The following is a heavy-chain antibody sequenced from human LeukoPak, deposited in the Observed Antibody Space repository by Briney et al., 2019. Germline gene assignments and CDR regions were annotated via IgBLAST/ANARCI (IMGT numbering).Heavy chain of an antibody. CDR2: ISGSGGST. CDR3: ARVDEFWSGS. Sequence: ETLSLTCTVSGGSFSSSSYYWGWLRQAPGKELEWVSAISGSGGSTYYADSVKGRFTISRDNSKNTLYLQMNSLKAEDTAVYYCARVDEFWSGSWGQGTLVTVSS. CDR1: GGSFSSSSYY. J-gene: IGHJ4*02. V-gene: IGHV3-23*01. D-gene: IGHD3-3*01.